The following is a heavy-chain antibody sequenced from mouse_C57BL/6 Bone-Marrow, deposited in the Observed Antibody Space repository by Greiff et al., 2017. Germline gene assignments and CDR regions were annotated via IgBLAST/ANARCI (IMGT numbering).Heavy chain of an antibody. Sequence: EVQGVESGGGLVQPKGSLKLSCAASGFSFNTYAMNWVRQAPGKGLEWVARIRSKSNNYATYYADSVKDRFTISRDDSESVLYLQMNNMKTEDTAMYYCVRQSYYSNPAWYFDVWGTGTTVTVSS. CDR2: IRSKSNNYAT. CDR3: VRQSYYSNPAWYFDV. CDR1: GFSFNTYA. J-gene: IGHJ1*03. D-gene: IGHD2-5*01. V-gene: IGHV10-1*01.